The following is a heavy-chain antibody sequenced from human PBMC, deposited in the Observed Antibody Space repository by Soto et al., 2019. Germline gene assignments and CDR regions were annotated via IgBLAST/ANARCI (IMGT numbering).Heavy chain of an antibody. V-gene: IGHV3-21*01. Sequence: GGSLRLSCAASGFTFSSYSMNWVRQAPGKGLEWVSSISSSSRYIYYADSVKGRFTISRDNAKNSLYLQMNSLRAEDTAVDYCASPQTPSSGWYYFDYWGQGTLVTVSS. CDR1: GFTFSSYS. J-gene: IGHJ4*02. CDR2: ISSSSRYI. CDR3: ASPQTPSSGWYYFDY. D-gene: IGHD6-19*01.